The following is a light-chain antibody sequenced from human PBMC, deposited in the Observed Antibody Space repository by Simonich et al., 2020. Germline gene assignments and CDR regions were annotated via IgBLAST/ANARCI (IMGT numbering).Light chain of an antibody. CDR1: SSDVCGYNY. Sequence: QSALTQPASVSGSPGQSITISCTGTSSDVCGYNYVSWYQQHPGKAPKLMIYDFSKRPSGVSNRFSGSKSGNTAALTISGLQAEDEADYYCSSYTSSSTLVFGGGTKLTVL. CDR2: DFS. CDR3: SSYTSSSTLV. J-gene: IGLJ2*01. V-gene: IGLV2-14*01.